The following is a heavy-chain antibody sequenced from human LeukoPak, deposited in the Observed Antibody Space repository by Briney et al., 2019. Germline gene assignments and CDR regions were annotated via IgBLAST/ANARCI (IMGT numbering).Heavy chain of an antibody. Sequence: SETLSLTCTVSGGSISSGDYYWSWIRQPPGTGLEWIGYIYYSGSTYYNPSLKSRVTISVDTSKNQFSLKLSSVTAADTAVYYCARAFYAYAFDIWGQGTMVTVSS. V-gene: IGHV4-30-4*01. CDR2: IYYSGST. J-gene: IGHJ3*02. D-gene: IGHD2/OR15-2a*01. CDR1: GGSISSGDYY. CDR3: ARAFYAYAFDI.